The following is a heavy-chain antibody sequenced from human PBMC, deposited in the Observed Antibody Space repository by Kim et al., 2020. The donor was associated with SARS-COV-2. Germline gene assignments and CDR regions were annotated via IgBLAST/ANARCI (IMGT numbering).Heavy chain of an antibody. CDR3: AKDLRAMYSRRFDP. D-gene: IGHD6-13*01. Sequence: ADAVKGRFTISRDNSKNTLYLQMNSLRAEDTAVYYCAKDLRAMYSRRFDPWGQGTLVTVSS. J-gene: IGHJ5*02. V-gene: IGHV3-23*01.